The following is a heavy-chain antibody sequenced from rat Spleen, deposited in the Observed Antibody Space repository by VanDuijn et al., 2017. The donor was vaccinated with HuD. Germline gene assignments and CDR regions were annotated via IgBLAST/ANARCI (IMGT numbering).Heavy chain of an antibody. CDR3: ARSDGVHYFLPFAD. V-gene: IGHV5S11*01. D-gene: IGHD1-12*02. J-gene: IGHJ3*01. Sequence: EVQLVESGGGLVQSGRSLKLSCAASGFTFSNYGMAWVRQAPTKGLEWVASISTSGGSTYYRDSVKGRFTISRDNAKSTLYLQMDSLRSEETATYYCARSDGVHYFLPFADWGQGSLVTVSS. CDR1: GFTFSNYG. CDR2: ISTSGGST.